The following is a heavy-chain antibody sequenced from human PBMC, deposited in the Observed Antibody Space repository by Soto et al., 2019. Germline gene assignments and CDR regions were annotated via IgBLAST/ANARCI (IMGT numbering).Heavy chain of an antibody. Sequence: PSETLSLTCTVSGGSISSYYWSWIRQPPGKGLEWIGYIYYSGSTNYNPSLKSRVTISVDTSKNQFSLKLSSVTPEDTAVYYCARVYSGYDSGIDYWGQGTLVTVSS. CDR2: IYYSGST. J-gene: IGHJ4*02. CDR3: ARVYSGYDSGIDY. CDR1: GGSISSYY. V-gene: IGHV4-59*12. D-gene: IGHD5-12*01.